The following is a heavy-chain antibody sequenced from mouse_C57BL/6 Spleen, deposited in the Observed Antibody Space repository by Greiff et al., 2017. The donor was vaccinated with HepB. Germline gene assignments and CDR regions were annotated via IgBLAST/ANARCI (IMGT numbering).Heavy chain of an antibody. CDR1: GYSITSGYY. CDR3: AGAYYSNYGWYFDV. D-gene: IGHD2-5*01. Sequence: VQLKESGPGLVKPSQSLSLTCSVTGYSITSGYYWNWIRQFPGNKLEWMGYISYDGSNNYNPSLKNRISITRDTSKNQFFLKLNSVTTEDTATYYCAGAYYSNYGWYFDVWGTGTTVTVSS. CDR2: ISYDGSN. V-gene: IGHV3-6*01. J-gene: IGHJ1*03.